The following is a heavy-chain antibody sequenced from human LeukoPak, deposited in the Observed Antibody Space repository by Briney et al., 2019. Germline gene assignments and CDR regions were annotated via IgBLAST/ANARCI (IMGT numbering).Heavy chain of an antibody. Sequence: ASVKVSCKASGYSFSNYPIHWVRQAPGQGLEWMGWINTDNGNTKSSQQFQGRVTITRDTSASTAYMALSSLRSEDTAVYYCARDLVSIIFTYGGASGCGYWGQGTLVTVSS. CDR1: GYSFSNYP. D-gene: IGHD3-16*01. CDR3: ARDLVSIIFTYGGASGCGY. V-gene: IGHV1-3*04. CDR2: INTDNGNT. J-gene: IGHJ4*02.